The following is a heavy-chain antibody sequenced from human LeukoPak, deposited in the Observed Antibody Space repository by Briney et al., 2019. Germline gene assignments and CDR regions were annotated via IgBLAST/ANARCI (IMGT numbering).Heavy chain of an antibody. J-gene: IGHJ5*02. CDR2: IYHSGST. CDR3: ARLGYCSSTSCFP. D-gene: IGHD2-2*01. Sequence: PSETLSLTCAVSGYSISSGYYWGWIRQPPGKGLEWIGSIYHSGSTYYNPPLKSRVTISVDTSKNQFSLKLSSVTAADTAVYYCARLGYCSSTSCFPWGQGTLVTVSS. V-gene: IGHV4-38-2*01. CDR1: GYSISSGYY.